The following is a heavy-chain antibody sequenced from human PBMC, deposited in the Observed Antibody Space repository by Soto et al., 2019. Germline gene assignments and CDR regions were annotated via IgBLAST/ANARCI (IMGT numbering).Heavy chain of an antibody. V-gene: IGHV4-30-4*01. CDR1: GGSISSGDYY. Sequence: QVQLQESGPGLVMPSQTLSLTCTVSGGSISSGDYYWSWIRQPPGKGLEWIGYIYYSGSTYYNPSLKSRVTISVDTSKNQFSLKLSSVTAADTAVYYCASWGTTTYCSGGSCYARGFDYWGQGTLVTVSS. D-gene: IGHD2-15*01. J-gene: IGHJ4*02. CDR3: ASWGTTTYCSGGSCYARGFDY. CDR2: IYYSGST.